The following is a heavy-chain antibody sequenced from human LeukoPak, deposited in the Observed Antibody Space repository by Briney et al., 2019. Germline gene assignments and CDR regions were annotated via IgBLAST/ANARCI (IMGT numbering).Heavy chain of an antibody. J-gene: IGHJ4*02. V-gene: IGHV1-8*01. CDR1: GYTFTSYD. D-gene: IGHD2-15*01. Sequence: ASVKVSCKASGYTFTSYDIIWVRQATGQGLEWMGWMNPNTGYTGYAHQFQGRITMTRNTAISTAYMDLSSLNSQDTAVYYCARSSAWAHFDNWGQGILVFVSS. CDR3: ARSSAWAHFDN. CDR2: MNPNTGYT.